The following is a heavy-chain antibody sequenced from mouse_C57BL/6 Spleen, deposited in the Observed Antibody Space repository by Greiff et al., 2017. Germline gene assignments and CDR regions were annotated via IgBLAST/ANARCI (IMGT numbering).Heavy chain of an antibody. D-gene: IGHD1-1*01. CDR2: IYPRSGNT. J-gene: IGHJ3*01. Sequence: VQLQQSGAELARPGASVKLSCKASGYTFTSYGISWVKQRTGQGLEWIGEIYPRSGNTYYNEKFKGKATLTADKSSSTAYMELRSLTSEDSAVYFCFYYYGSSGFAYWGQGTLVTVSA. CDR1: GYTFTSYG. V-gene: IGHV1-81*01. CDR3: FYYYGSSGFAY.